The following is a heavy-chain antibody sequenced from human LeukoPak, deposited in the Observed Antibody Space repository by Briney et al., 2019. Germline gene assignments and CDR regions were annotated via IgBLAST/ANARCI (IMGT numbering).Heavy chain of an antibody. CDR1: GGSFSGYY. J-gene: IGHJ3*02. D-gene: IGHD5-18*01. Sequence: PSETLSLTCTVSGGSFSGYYWSWIRQPPGKGLEWIGEINHSGSTNYNPSLKSRVTISVDTSKNQFSLKLSSVTAADTAVYYCARMPYSYGLDIWGQGTMVTVSS. CDR3: ARMPYSYGLDI. CDR2: INHSGST. V-gene: IGHV4-34*01.